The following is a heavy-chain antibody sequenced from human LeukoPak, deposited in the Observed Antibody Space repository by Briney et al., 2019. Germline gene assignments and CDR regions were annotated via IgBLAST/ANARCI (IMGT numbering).Heavy chain of an antibody. CDR2: INHSGST. CDR1: GASISSSNYY. D-gene: IGHD6-13*01. J-gene: IGHJ5*02. Sequence: SETLSLTCAVSGASISSSNYYWGWIRQPPGKGLEWIGEINHSGSTNYNPSLKSRVTISVDTSKNQFSLKLSSVTAADTAVYYCARDSRTYSSRLKGVWFDPWGQGTLVTVSS. V-gene: IGHV4-39*07. CDR3: ARDSRTYSSRLKGVWFDP.